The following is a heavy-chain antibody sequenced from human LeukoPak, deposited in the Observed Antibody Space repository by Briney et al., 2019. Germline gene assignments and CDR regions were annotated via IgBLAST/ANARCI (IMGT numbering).Heavy chain of an antibody. J-gene: IGHJ4*02. V-gene: IGHV4-39*01. Sequence: SQTLSLTCTVSGGSISSSSYYWGWIRQPPGKGLEWIGSIYYSGSTYYNPSLKSRVTISVDTSKNQFSLKLSSVTAADTAVYYCARLPLVRYYFDYWGQGTLVTVSS. CDR2: IYYSGST. CDR3: ARLPLVRYYFDY. CDR1: GGSISSSSYY. D-gene: IGHD3-10*01.